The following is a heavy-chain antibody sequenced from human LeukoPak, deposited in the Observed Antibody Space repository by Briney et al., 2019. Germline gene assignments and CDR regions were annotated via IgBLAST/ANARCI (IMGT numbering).Heavy chain of an antibody. Sequence: PSETLSLTCAVYGGSFSGYYWSWIRQPPGKGLEWIGEINHSGSTNYNPSLKSRVTISVDTSKNQFSLKLSSVTAADTAVYYCARSGHYYDSSGYYRYRLDYWGQGTLVTVSS. CDR3: ARSGHYYDSSGYYRYRLDY. J-gene: IGHJ4*02. CDR1: GGSFSGYY. D-gene: IGHD3-22*01. CDR2: INHSGST. V-gene: IGHV4-34*01.